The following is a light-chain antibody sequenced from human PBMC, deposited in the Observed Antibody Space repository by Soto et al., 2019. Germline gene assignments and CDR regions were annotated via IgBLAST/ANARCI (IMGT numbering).Light chain of an antibody. CDR1: SSNIGNNY. V-gene: IGLV1-51*01. CDR3: GTWDSSLSAGYV. J-gene: IGLJ1*01. Sequence: QSVLTQPPSVSAAPGQKVTISCSGSSSNIGNNYVSWYQQLPGTAPKLLIYDNNKRPSGIPDRFSGSKSGTSATLGITGLQTGDEADYYCGTWDSSLSAGYVFGTRTKLTVL. CDR2: DNN.